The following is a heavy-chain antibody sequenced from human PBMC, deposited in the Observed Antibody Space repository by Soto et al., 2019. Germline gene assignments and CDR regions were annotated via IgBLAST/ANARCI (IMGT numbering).Heavy chain of an antibody. CDR2: IIPIFGTA. CDR3: ARSRYCSSTSCYKGYYYYYYGMDV. D-gene: IGHD2-2*02. CDR1: GGTFSSYA. J-gene: IGHJ6*02. V-gene: IGHV1-69*01. Sequence: QGQLVQSGAEVKKPGSSVKVSCKASGGTFSSYAISWVRQAPGQGLEWMGGIIPIFGTANYAQKFQGRVTIPADESTSTAYMELSSLRSEDTAVYYCARSRYCSSTSCYKGYYYYYYGMDVWGQGTTVTVSS.